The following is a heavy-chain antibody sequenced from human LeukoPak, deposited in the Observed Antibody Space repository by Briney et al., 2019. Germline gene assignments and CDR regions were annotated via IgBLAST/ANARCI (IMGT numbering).Heavy chain of an antibody. Sequence: GGSLRLSCAASGFTFSSYAMNWVRQAPGKGLEWVSYISTTSSAMYYADSVKGRFTVSRDNAKNSLYLEMNNLGAEDTAVYYCVKAFQYYYESWGQGTLVTVSS. V-gene: IGHV3-48*01. CDR3: VKAFQYYYES. CDR2: ISTTSSAM. J-gene: IGHJ4*02. D-gene: IGHD3-22*01. CDR1: GFTFSSYA.